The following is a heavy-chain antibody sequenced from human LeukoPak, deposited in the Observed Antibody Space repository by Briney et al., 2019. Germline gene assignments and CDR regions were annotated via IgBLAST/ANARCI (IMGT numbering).Heavy chain of an antibody. CDR2: ISWNSGNI. CDR1: TLAFIIYV. J-gene: IGHJ4*02. D-gene: IGHD3-22*01. V-gene: IGHV3-9*01. Sequence: GGSLRLSCAASTLAFIIYVIHGVRQAPGKGLEWVSGISWNSGNIGYADSVKGRFTISRDNAKNSLYLQMDSLRAEDTAFYYCGKASSGYYSAILHWGQGTLVTVSS. CDR3: GKASSGYYSAILH.